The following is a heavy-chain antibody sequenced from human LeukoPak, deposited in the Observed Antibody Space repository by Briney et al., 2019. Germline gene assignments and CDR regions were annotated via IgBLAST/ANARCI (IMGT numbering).Heavy chain of an antibody. J-gene: IGHJ5*02. CDR1: GFIFSNYA. CDR3: ARDLDSSSWYILWFDP. D-gene: IGHD6-13*01. CDR2: ISYDGSNK. Sequence: PGGSLRLSCAASGFIFSNYAMHWVRQAPGKGLEWVAVISYDGSNKYYADSVKGRFTISRDNSKNTLFLQMNSLRTADTAVYYCARDLDSSSWYILWFDPWGQGTLVTVSS. V-gene: IGHV3-30-3*01.